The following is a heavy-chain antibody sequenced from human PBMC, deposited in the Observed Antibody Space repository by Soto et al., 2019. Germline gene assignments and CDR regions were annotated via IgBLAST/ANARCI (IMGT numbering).Heavy chain of an antibody. D-gene: IGHD3-9*01. V-gene: IGHV3-21*01. CDR3: ARDLSSAYYDILTGYYGPYFDY. CDR2: ISSSSSYI. CDR1: GFTFSSYS. Sequence: LRFSCAASGFTFSSYSMNWVCQAPGKGLEWVSSISSSSSYIYYADSVKGRFTISRDNAKNSLYLQMNSLRAEDTAVYYCARDLSSAYYDILTGYYGPYFDYWGQGTLVTVSS. J-gene: IGHJ4*02.